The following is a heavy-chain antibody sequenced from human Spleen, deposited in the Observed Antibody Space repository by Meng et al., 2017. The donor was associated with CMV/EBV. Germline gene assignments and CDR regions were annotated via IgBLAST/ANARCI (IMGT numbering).Heavy chain of an antibody. CDR2: ISSSGTSI. Sequence: GESLKISCDASGFTFSDYHVSWIRQAPGKGLEWLSYISSSGTSIKYAGSVRGRFTISRDSDKNSLYLQMNSVRAEDTAVYYCARSKGNWVDAFDIWGQGTMVTVSS. D-gene: IGHD7-27*01. J-gene: IGHJ3*02. CDR3: ARSKGNWVDAFDI. CDR1: GFTFSDYH. V-gene: IGHV3-11*04.